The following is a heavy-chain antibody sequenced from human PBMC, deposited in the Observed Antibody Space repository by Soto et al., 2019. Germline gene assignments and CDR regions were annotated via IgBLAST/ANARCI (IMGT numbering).Heavy chain of an antibody. J-gene: IGHJ4*02. CDR1: GYTFTSYG. D-gene: IGHD1-1*01. Sequence: GVSVKVSCKASGYTFTSYGISWVRQAPGQGLEWMGWISAYNGNTNYAQKLQGRVTMTTDTSTSTAYMELRSLRSDDTAVYYCARDAGTTFPRPSTDLDYWGQGTLVTVSS. V-gene: IGHV1-18*01. CDR2: ISAYNGNT. CDR3: ARDAGTTFPRPSTDLDY.